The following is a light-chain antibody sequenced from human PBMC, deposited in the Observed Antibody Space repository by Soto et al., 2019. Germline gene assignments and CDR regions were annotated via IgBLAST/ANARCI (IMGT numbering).Light chain of an antibody. Sequence: SYELTQPPSVSVAPGMTARITCGGSDIGSKSVHWYQQKPGQAPVLVIYYEIDRPSGIPERFSGSNSRNTATLTITRVDAGDEADYYCHVWDSDTNHVVFGGGTKLTVL. CDR3: HVWDSDTNHVV. V-gene: IGLV3-21*01. J-gene: IGLJ2*01. CDR2: YEI. CDR1: DIGSKS.